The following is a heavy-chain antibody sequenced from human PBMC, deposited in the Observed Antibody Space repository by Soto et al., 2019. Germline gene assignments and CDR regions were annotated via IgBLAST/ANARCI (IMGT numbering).Heavy chain of an antibody. D-gene: IGHD6-13*01. Sequence: GGSLRLSCEASGFTFSSYWMSWVRQAPGKGLEWVANIKLDGSERYYVDSVGGRFTISRDNAKNSLFLQMDSLRAEDTAVYYCARAVKLAVPAATGYFDFWGQGTLVTVSS. CDR3: ARAVKLAVPAATGYFDF. CDR2: IKLDGSER. CDR1: GFTFSSYW. V-gene: IGHV3-7*03. J-gene: IGHJ4*03.